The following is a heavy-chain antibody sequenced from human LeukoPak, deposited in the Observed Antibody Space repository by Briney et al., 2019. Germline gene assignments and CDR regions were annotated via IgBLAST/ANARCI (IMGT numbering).Heavy chain of an antibody. V-gene: IGHV4-61*01. D-gene: IGHD2-21*02. J-gene: IGHJ4*02. Sequence: PSETLSLTCTVSGGSVSSGSYYWSWIRQPPGKGLEWIGYIYYSGSTNYNSSLKSRVTISVDKSKNQFSLKLSSVTAADTAVYYCARGPPPYCGGDCYFDSWGQGTLVSVST. CDR1: GGSVSSGSYY. CDR3: ARGPPPYCGGDCYFDS. CDR2: IYYSGST.